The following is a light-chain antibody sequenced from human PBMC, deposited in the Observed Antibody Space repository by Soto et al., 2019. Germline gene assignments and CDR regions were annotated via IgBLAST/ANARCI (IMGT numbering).Light chain of an antibody. Sequence: QAVVTQEPSLTVSPGGTVTLTCGSSSGAVTSGHYPYWFQQKPGQAPRTLIYDTSDKHSWTPARFSGSLIGGKAALTLSGAQPEDEAEYYCLLSYSAVRVFGGGTKLIVL. CDR3: LLSYSAVRV. CDR1: SGAVTSGHY. CDR2: DTS. V-gene: IGLV7-46*01. J-gene: IGLJ3*02.